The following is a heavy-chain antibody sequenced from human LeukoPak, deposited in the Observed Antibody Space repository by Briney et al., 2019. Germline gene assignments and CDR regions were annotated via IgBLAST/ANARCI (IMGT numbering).Heavy chain of an antibody. D-gene: IGHD3-3*01. CDR3: AKDGQRFLEWLLPNWFDP. V-gene: IGHV3-30*18. Sequence: GRSLRLSCAASGFTFSSYGMHWVRQAPGKGLEWVAVISCDGSNKYYADSVKGRFTISRDNSKNTLYLQMNSLRAEDTAVYYCAKDGQRFLEWLLPNWFDPWGQGTLVTVSS. J-gene: IGHJ5*02. CDR2: ISCDGSNK. CDR1: GFTFSSYG.